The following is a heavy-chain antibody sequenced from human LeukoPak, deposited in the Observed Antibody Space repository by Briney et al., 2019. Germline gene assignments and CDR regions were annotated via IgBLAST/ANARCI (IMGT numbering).Heavy chain of an antibody. V-gene: IGHV3-23*01. CDR3: TRKGSQWDFLVDY. CDR1: GFTFSSYA. Sequence: GGSLRLSCAASGFTFSSYAMNWVRQAPGKGLEWISSISGSGDNTYYADSVKGRFTISRDNSKNTLYLQMDSLTAEDTAVYYCTRKGSQWDFLVDYWGQGTWVAVSP. D-gene: IGHD2/OR15-2a*01. J-gene: IGHJ4*02. CDR2: ISGSGDNT.